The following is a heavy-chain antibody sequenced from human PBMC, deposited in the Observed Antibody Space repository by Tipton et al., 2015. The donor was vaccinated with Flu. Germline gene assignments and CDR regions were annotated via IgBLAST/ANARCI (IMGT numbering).Heavy chain of an antibody. V-gene: IGHV4-39*07. Sequence: TLSLTCTVSGGSISSYYWGWIRQPPGKGLEWIGIIYYSGSTYYNPSLKSRVTISVDTSKNQFSLKLSSVTAADTAVYYCARSAVAGILDGFDIWGQGTVVTVSS. CDR3: ARSAVAGILDGFDI. D-gene: IGHD6-19*01. CDR2: IYYSGST. J-gene: IGHJ3*02. CDR1: GGSISSYY.